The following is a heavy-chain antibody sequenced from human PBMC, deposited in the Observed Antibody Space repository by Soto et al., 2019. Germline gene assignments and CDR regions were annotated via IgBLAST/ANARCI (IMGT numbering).Heavy chain of an antibody. CDR3: ARDFERYPPPNDY. V-gene: IGHV1-8*01. J-gene: IGHJ4*02. D-gene: IGHD3-16*02. CDR2: MNPNSGNT. CDR1: GYTFTSYD. Sequence: ASVKVSCKASGYTFTSYDINWVRQATGQGLEWMGWMNPNSGNTGYAQKFQGRVTMTRNTSISTAYMELSSLRAEDTAVYYCARDFERYPPPNDYCGQGTLVTVSS.